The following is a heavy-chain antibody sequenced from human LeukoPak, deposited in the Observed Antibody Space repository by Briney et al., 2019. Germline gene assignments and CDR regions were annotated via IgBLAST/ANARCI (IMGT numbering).Heavy chain of an antibody. CDR2: ISSSSSTI. CDR1: GFTFSSYS. CDR3: ARDLTMAL. V-gene: IGHV3-48*04. J-gene: IGHJ4*02. D-gene: IGHD3-10*01. Sequence: GGSLSLSFVASGFTFSSYSMNWVRQAPGKGLEWVSYISSSSSTIYYADSVKGRFTISRDNAKNSLYLQMNSLRVEDTAVYYCARDLTMALWGQGTLVTVSS.